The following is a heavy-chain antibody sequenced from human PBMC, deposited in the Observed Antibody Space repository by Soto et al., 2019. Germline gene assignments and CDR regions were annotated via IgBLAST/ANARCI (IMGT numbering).Heavy chain of an antibody. CDR3: ARVGPSREVPYPFEY. CDR1: GYTFSTYG. J-gene: IGHJ4*02. Sequence: QVDLVQSGPEVRKPGASVNVSCKASGYTFSTYGISWVRQAPGQGLEWMGWISAYNHYTNYAQKFQGRVTMTTDTSTNTAYMDLRSLRSGDTAMYFCARVGPSREVPYPFEYWGQGTLVTVSS. V-gene: IGHV1-18*01. CDR2: ISAYNHYT. D-gene: IGHD1-26*01.